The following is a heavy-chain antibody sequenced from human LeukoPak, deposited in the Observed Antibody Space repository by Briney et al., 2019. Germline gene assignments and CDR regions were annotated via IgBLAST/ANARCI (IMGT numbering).Heavy chain of an antibody. J-gene: IGHJ4*02. CDR2: IVTIFGTA. CDR1: GGTFSNYA. V-gene: IGHV1-69*05. CDR3: ASSRDGENSVFDY. Sequence: SVKVSCKASGGTFSNYAFSWVRQAPGQGLEWMGRIVTIFGTANYAQKFQGRVTITTDESTSTAYMELSSLRSEDTAVYYCASSRDGENSVFDYWGQGTLVTVSS. D-gene: IGHD5-24*01.